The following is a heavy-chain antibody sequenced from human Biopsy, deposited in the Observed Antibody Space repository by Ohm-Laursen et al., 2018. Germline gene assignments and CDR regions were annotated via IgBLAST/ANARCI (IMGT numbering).Heavy chain of an antibody. V-gene: IGHV4-34*01. J-gene: IGHJ6*02. Sequence: GTLSLTWAVYSGSFSGYYWSWIRQPPGKGLEWIGEINHRGSTNYNPSLKSRVTISVDTSKNQFSLKVRSVTAADTAVYYCVRGVDYYDPYHYYALDVWGQGTTVTVSS. CDR1: SGSFSGYY. D-gene: IGHD3-22*01. CDR3: VRGVDYYDPYHYYALDV. CDR2: INHRGST.